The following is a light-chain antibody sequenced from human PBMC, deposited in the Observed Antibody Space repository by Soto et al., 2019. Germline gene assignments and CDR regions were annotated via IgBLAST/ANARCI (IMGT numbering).Light chain of an antibody. CDR3: HQYAVTPWT. V-gene: IGKV4-1*01. CDR2: WAS. J-gene: IGKJ1*01. Sequence: DIVMTQSPDSLSVSLGERATINCKSSQSVLYSPNNKNYLAWYQQKVGQPPKLLIYWASTRESGVPDRFSGSGSGTAFTLSISSLQAEDVAVYYCHQYAVTPWTFDQGTKVEVK. CDR1: QSVLYSPNNKNY.